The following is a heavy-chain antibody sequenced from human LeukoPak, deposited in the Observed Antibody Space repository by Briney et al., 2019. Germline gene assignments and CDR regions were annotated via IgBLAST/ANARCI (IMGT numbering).Heavy chain of an antibody. D-gene: IGHD3-22*01. J-gene: IGHJ4*02. V-gene: IGHV3-21*01. CDR1: GFTFSSYS. Sequence: GGSLRLSCAASGFTFSSYSMNWVRQAPGKGLEWVSSISSSSSYIYYADSVKGRFTISRDNAKNSLYLQMNSLRAEDTAVYYCARVHLDYYDSSGPLWGQGTLVTISS. CDR2: ISSSSSYI. CDR3: ARVHLDYYDSSGPL.